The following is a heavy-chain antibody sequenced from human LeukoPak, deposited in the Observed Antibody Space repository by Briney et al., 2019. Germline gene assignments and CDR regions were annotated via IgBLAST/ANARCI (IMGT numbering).Heavy chain of an antibody. CDR3: ARGGGLDV. V-gene: IGHV3-7*03. CDR1: GFTFSSYW. Sequence: PGGSLRLSCAASGFTFSSYWMHWVRQAPGKGLVWVASINHNGNVNYYVDSVKGRFTISRDNAKNSLYLQMSNLRAEDTAVYFCARGGGLDVWGQGATVTVSS. CDR2: INHNGNVN. J-gene: IGHJ6*02. D-gene: IGHD3-16*01.